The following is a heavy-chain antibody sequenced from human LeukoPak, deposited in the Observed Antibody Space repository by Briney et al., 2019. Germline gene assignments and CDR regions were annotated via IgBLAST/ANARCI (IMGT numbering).Heavy chain of an antibody. D-gene: IGHD3-10*01. CDR3: AHGLSGVGFNY. Sequence: SQTLSLTCAISGDSVSSQSGAWSWIRQSPSRGIEWLGWTYYRSKWYYEYAVSLKSRVTMIPDTSKNQFFLQLSSVTPEDTAVYYCAHGLSGVGFNYWGQGTLVTVSS. J-gene: IGHJ4*02. V-gene: IGHV6-1*01. CDR1: GDSVSSQSGA. CDR2: TYYRSKWYY.